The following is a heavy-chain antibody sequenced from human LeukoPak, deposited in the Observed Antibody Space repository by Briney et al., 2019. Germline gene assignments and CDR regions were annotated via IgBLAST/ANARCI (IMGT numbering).Heavy chain of an antibody. V-gene: IGHV5-51*01. CDR3: ARPPYYYGWGSSDFDY. Sequence: GESLKISCKGSGYSFTSYWIGWVRQMPGKGLEWMGIIYPGDSDTRYSPSFQGQVTISADKSISTAYLQWSSLKASDTAMYYCARPPYYYGWGSSDFDYWGQGTLVTVSS. D-gene: IGHD3-10*01. CDR1: GYSFTSYW. J-gene: IGHJ4*02. CDR2: IYPGDSDT.